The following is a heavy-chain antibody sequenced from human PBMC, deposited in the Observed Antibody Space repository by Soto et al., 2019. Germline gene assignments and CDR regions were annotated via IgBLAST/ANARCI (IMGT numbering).Heavy chain of an antibody. Sequence: SETLSLTCAVYGGSFSGYYWSWIRQPPGKGLEWSGEINHSGSTNDNPSLKSRGTISVDTSKNQFSLKLSSVTAADTAVYYCARFKYRGSDCFDYWGQGTLLTVS. CDR2: INHSGST. V-gene: IGHV4-34*01. CDR1: GGSFSGYY. J-gene: IGHJ4*02. D-gene: IGHD5-12*01. CDR3: ARFKYRGSDCFDY.